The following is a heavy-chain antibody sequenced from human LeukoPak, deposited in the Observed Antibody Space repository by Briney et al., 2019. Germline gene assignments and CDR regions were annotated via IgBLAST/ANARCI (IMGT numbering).Heavy chain of an antibody. CDR2: VYHSGST. V-gene: IGHV4-38-2*01. D-gene: IGHD3-22*01. CDR1: DYSISSGNY. J-gene: IGHJ4*02. CDR3: ARNDSSGYFDY. Sequence: SETLSLTCAVSDYSISSGNYGCWTRQPPGKGLEGIGSVYHSGSTHYSPSLKRRVTIAVDTSKNQFSLKLSSVTAADTAVYSSARNDSSGYFDYWGQGTLVTVSS.